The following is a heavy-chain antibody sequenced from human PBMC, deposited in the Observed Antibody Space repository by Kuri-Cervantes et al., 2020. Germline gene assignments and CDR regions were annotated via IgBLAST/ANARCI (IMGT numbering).Heavy chain of an antibody. CDR2: IIPIFGTA. D-gene: IGHD6-13*01. Sequence: SVKVSCKASGYTFSSYAISWVRQAPGQGLEWMGGIIPIFGTANYAQKFQGRVTITTDESTSTAYMELSSLRSEDTAVYYCARDKGPPGTGPTNTYNWFDPWGQGTLVTVSS. J-gene: IGHJ5*02. CDR3: ARDKGPPGTGPTNTYNWFDP. V-gene: IGHV1-69*05. CDR1: GYTFSSYA.